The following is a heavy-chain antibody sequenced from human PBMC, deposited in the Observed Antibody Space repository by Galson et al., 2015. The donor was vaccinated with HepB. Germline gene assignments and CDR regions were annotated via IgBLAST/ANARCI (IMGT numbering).Heavy chain of an antibody. Sequence: SLRLSCAASGFTFSSYSMNWVRQAPGKGLEWISYINTNSKQTYHADSVKGRFTISRDNARNSLYLQMSSLRDEDTAVYYCARGVETKGGKTDYWGQGTLVTVSS. CDR2: INTNSKQT. CDR3: ARGVETKGGKTDY. V-gene: IGHV3-48*02. J-gene: IGHJ4*02. CDR1: GFTFSSYS. D-gene: IGHD1-1*01.